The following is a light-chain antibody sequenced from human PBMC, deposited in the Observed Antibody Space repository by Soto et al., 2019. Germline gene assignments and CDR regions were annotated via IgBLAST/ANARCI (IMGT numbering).Light chain of an antibody. CDR2: DVS. J-gene: IGLJ1*01. CDR3: CSYTTSSTYG. V-gene: IGLV2-14*03. CDR1: SIDVGNYNF. Sequence: QSVLTQPASVSESPGQSIAISCTGTSIDVGNYNFVSWYQQHPGKAPKLMIYDVSNRPSGISNRFSGSKSGNTASLTISGLQAEDEADYYCCSYTTSSTYGFGAGTKVTVL.